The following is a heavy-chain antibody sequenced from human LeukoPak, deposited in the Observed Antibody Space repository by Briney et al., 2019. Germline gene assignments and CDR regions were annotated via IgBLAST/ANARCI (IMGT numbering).Heavy chain of an antibody. CDR1: GFSFSSYA. V-gene: IGHV3-23*01. Sequence: PGGSLRLSCTASGFSFSSYAMSWVRQAPGKGLEWVSAITRSGGNTYFTDSMKGRFTISRDTSKKTLYLQMSSLRAEDTAIYYCAREGILGVITDWGQGTLVTVSS. J-gene: IGHJ4*02. D-gene: IGHD3-10*01. CDR3: AREGILGVITD. CDR2: ITRSGGNT.